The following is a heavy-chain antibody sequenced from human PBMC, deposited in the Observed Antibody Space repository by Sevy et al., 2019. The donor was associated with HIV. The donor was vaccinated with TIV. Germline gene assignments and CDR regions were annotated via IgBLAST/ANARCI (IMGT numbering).Heavy chain of an antibody. D-gene: IGHD3-3*01. CDR2: ISAYNGNT. V-gene: IGHV1-18*01. CDR3: ASDLITVGVVIFYGMDV. Sequence: ASVKVSCKASGYTFTSYGISWVRQAPGQGLEWMGWISAYNGNTNYAQKLQGRVTMTTDTSTSTAYMELRSLRSDDTAVYYCASDLITVGVVIFYGMDVWGQGTTVTVSS. CDR1: GYTFTSYG. J-gene: IGHJ6*02.